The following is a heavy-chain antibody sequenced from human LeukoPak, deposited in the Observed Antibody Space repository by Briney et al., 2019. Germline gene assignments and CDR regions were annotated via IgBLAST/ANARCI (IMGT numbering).Heavy chain of an antibody. V-gene: IGHV3-23*01. Sequence: PGGSLRLSCAASGFTFSSYAMSWVRQAPGKGLEWVSAISGSGGSIYYADSVKGRFTISRGNSKNTLYLQMNSLRAEDTAVYYCAKVSRHYYDSGGFDPWGQGTLVTVSS. CDR2: ISGSGGSI. CDR3: AKVSRHYYDSGGFDP. CDR1: GFTFSSYA. D-gene: IGHD3-22*01. J-gene: IGHJ5*02.